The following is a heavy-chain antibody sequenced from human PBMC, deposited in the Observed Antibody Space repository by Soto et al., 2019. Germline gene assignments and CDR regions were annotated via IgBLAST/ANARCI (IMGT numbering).Heavy chain of an antibody. V-gene: IGHV6-1*01. CDR1: GVSVSSNSSA. Sequence: SQRLSLPCAGSGVSVSSNSSAWNWIRQSPSRGLEWLGRTYYRSKWYNDYAISVKSRITVNPDTSKNQFSLQLNSVTPEDTAVYDCARMVGATADSWGQGTLVTVSS. D-gene: IGHD1-26*01. CDR2: TYYRSKWYN. J-gene: IGHJ5*01. CDR3: ARMVGATADS.